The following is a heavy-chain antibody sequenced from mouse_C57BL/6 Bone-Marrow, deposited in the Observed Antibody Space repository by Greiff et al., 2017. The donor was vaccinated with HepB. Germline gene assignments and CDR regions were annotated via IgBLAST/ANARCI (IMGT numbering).Heavy chain of an antibody. CDR2: IYPGDGDT. CDR3: ARKSNYFDY. D-gene: IGHD5-1*01. J-gene: IGHJ2*01. V-gene: IGHV1-82*01. CDR1: GYAFSSSW. Sequence: VQGVESGPELVKPGASVKISCKASGYAFSSSWMNWVKQRPGKGLEWIGRIYPGDGDTNYNGKFKGKATLTADKSSSTAYLQLSSLTSEDSAVYFCARKSNYFDYWGQGTTLTVSS.